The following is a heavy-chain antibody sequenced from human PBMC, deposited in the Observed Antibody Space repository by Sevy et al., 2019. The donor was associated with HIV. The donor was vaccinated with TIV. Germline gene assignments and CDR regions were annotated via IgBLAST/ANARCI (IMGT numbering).Heavy chain of an antibody. D-gene: IGHD3-10*01. J-gene: IGHJ4*02. Sequence: GGSLRLSCAASGFTFSSYAMSWVRQAPGKGLEWVSAISGSGGSTYYADSVKGRFTISRDNSKNTLYLQMNSLRAEDTAVYYCAKDPSRITMVQGVIIKMLYLDYFDYWGQGTLVTVSS. CDR3: AKDPSRITMVQGVIIKMLYLDYFDY. V-gene: IGHV3-23*01. CDR2: ISGSGGST. CDR1: GFTFSSYA.